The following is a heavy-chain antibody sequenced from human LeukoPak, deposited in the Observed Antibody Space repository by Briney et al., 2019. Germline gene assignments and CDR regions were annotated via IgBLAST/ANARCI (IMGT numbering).Heavy chain of an antibody. V-gene: IGHV3-23*01. CDR3: AKSGARWSHFDY. Sequence: PGGSLRLSCAASGFSFINYAMNWVRQAPGKGPEWVADIYNTGDYTYYADSVKGRFTISRDNSKNTLYLQMNSLRDRDTAIYYCAKSGARWSHFDYWGQGVLVTVSS. CDR1: GFSFINYA. D-gene: IGHD3-3*01. CDR2: IYNTGDYT. J-gene: IGHJ4*02.